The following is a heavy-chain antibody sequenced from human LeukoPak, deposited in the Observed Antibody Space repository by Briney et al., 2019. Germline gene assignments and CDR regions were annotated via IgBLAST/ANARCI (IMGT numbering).Heavy chain of an antibody. D-gene: IGHD1-26*01. CDR2: IKQDGSEQ. J-gene: IGHJ4*02. CDR1: GFTFSSYW. Sequence: PGGSLRLSCAASGFTFSSYWMTWVRQAPGKELEWVATIKQDGSEQYYVDSVKGRFTISRDNARNSLYLQMNSLRAEDTAVYFCATRGNYVDYWGQGTLVTVSS. V-gene: IGHV3-7*01. CDR3: ATRGNYVDY.